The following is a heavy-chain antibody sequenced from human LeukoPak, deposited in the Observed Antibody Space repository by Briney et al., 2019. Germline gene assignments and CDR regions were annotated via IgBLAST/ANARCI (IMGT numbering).Heavy chain of an antibody. D-gene: IGHD5-12*01. Sequence: PSETLSLTCNVSGDSISSTSYYWGWIRQPPGKGLEWIGSIYYSGSTYYNPSLKSRVTISVDTSKNQFSLKLNSVTAPDTAVYYCARSSITDSFDYWGQGTLVTVSS. J-gene: IGHJ4*02. V-gene: IGHV4-39*07. CDR2: IYYSGST. CDR3: ARSSITDSFDY. CDR1: GDSISSTSYY.